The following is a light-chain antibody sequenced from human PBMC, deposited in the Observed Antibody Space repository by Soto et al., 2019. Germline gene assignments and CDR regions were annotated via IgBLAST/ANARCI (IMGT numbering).Light chain of an antibody. CDR3: SSYAGSSNVV. V-gene: IGLV2-8*01. CDR2: KVS. CDR1: SSDVGGYNY. J-gene: IGLJ2*01. Sequence: QSALTQPPSASGSPGQSVTISCTGTSSDVGGYNYVSWYQQHPGKAPKVVIYKVSQRPSGVPDRFSGSKSDNTASLTVSGLQAEDEADSYCSSYAGSSNVVFGGGTKLTVL.